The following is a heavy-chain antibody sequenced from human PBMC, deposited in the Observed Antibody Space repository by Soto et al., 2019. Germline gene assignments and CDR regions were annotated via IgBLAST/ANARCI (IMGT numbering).Heavy chain of an antibody. J-gene: IGHJ3*02. D-gene: IGHD6-19*01. CDR3: ARVRSSWSGNDALDI. CDR2: INDDGSRL. CDR1: GFTFSNYW. Sequence: EVQLVESGGGLVQPGGSLRLSCAASGFTFSNYWMHWVRQAPGKGLVWVSRINDDGSRLIYEESVKGRFTISRDNANNELYQQMNSLRAEDTAVYYCARVRSSWSGNDALDIWGQGTVVTVSS. V-gene: IGHV3-74*01.